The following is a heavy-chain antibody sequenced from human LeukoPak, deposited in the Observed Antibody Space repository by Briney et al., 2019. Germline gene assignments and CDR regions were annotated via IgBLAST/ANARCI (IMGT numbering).Heavy chain of an antibody. CDR3: ARDSLRYFDWSDMDV. V-gene: IGHV3-30*02. Sequence: PGGSLRLSCAASGFTFSSYGMHWVRQAPGKGLEWVAFIRYDGSNKYYADSVKGRFTISRDNSKNTLYLQMNSLRSDDTAVYYCARDSLRYFDWSDMDVWGKGTTVTISS. D-gene: IGHD3-9*01. J-gene: IGHJ6*03. CDR1: GFTFSSYG. CDR2: IRYDGSNK.